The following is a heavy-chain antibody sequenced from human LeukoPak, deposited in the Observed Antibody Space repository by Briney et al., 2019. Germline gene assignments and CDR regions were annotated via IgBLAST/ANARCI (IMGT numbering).Heavy chain of an antibody. J-gene: IGHJ5*02. CDR1: RASFNGSDYC. D-gene: IGHD3-3*01. CDR3: ARSPAWARVVNNWFDP. V-gene: IGHV4-34*01. Sequence: SETLSLTCSVSRASFNGSDYCWGWVRQPPGKGLEWIGEINHSGSTNYNPSLKSRVTISVDTSKNQFSLKLSSVTAADTAVYYCARSPAWARVVNNWFDPWGQGTLVTVSS. CDR2: INHSGST.